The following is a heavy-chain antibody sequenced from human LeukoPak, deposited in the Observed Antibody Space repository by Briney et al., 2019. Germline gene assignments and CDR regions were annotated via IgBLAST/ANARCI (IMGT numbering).Heavy chain of an antibody. CDR2: IKEDGSAE. D-gene: IGHD3-22*01. CDR3: ARDRVRREYSDSSGYRPDAFDI. CDR1: GFTFSSYS. J-gene: IGHJ3*02. V-gene: IGHV3-7*01. Sequence: GGSLRLSCAASGFTFSSYSMNWVRQAPGKGLERVANIKEDGSAEFYVDSVKGRFTLSRDNAKNSVYLQMNSLRAEDTAVYYCARDRVRREYSDSSGYRPDAFDIWGQGTMVTVSS.